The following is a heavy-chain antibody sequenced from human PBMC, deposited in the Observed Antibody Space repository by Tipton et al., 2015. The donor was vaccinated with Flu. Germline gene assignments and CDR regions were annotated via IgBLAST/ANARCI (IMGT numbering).Heavy chain of an antibody. J-gene: IGHJ3*02. CDR3: SGTQGTFDI. V-gene: IGHV3-43D*03. CDR1: GFTFDDYA. Sequence: SLRLSCAASGFTFDDYAMHWVRQAPGKGLEWVSLISWDGGSTYYADSVKGRFTISRDNSKNSLYLQMNSLRAEDTAVYYCSGTQGTFDIWGQGTMVTVSS. D-gene: IGHD1-26*01. CDR2: ISWDGGST.